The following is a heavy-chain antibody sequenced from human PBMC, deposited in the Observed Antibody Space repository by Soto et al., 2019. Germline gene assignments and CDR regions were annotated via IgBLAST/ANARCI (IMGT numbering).Heavy chain of an antibody. CDR1: GFTFSSYS. CDR2: ISSSSSYI. CDR3: AREIRIAAAGKPNWFDP. J-gene: IGHJ5*02. D-gene: IGHD6-13*01. V-gene: IGHV3-21*01. Sequence: PGGSLRLSCAASGFTFSSYSMNWVRQAPGKGLEWVSSISSSSSYIYYAGSVKGRFTISRDNAKNSLYLQMNSLRAEDTAVYYCAREIRIAAAGKPNWFDPWGQGTLVTVSS.